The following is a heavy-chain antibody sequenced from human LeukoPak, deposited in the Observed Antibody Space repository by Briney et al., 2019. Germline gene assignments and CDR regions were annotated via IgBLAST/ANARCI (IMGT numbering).Heavy chain of an antibody. J-gene: IGHJ5*02. CDR3: ARTYYGSGSYYNVGWFDP. Sequence: GGSLRLSCAASGFTFSSYSMNWVRQAPGKGLEWVSSISSSSSYIYYADVVKGRFTISRDNAKNSLYLQMNSLRAEDTAVYYCARTYYGSGSYYNVGWFDPWGQGTLVTVSS. CDR1: GFTFSSYS. V-gene: IGHV3-21*01. D-gene: IGHD3-10*01. CDR2: ISSSSSYI.